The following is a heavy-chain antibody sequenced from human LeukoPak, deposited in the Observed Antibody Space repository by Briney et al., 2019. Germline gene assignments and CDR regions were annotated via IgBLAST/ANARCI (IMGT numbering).Heavy chain of an antibody. D-gene: IGHD6-13*01. CDR1: GFTFSSYS. CDR3: ARGRNLYSSSWYLGDWDWFDP. J-gene: IGHJ5*02. V-gene: IGHV3-21*01. Sequence: GGSLRLSCAASGFTFSSYSMNWVRQAPGKGLEWVSSISSSSSYIYYADSVKGRFTISRDNAKNSLYLQMNSLRAEDTAVYYCARGRNLYSSSWYLGDWDWFDPWGQGTLVTVSS. CDR2: ISSSSSYI.